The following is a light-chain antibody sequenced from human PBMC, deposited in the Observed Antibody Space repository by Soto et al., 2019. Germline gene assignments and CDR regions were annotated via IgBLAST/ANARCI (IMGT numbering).Light chain of an antibody. J-gene: IGLJ1*01. CDR1: SSDVGAYRH. CDR3: SAYTTSRSYI. CDR2: DVS. Sequence: QSALTQPASVSGSPGQAITISCTGTSSDVGAYRHDSWHQQYPGKAPKLMIYDVSDRPSGVSYRFSGSKSGNTASLTISGLQAEDEADYYCSAYTTSRSYIFGSGTKVTVL. V-gene: IGLV2-14*01.